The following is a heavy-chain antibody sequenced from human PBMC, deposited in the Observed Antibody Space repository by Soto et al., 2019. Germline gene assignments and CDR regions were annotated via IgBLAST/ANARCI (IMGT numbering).Heavy chain of an antibody. Sequence: QITLKESGPTLLKPTQTLTLTCTLSGFSLTTSGEGVGWIRQPPGKALEWLALIFWDDDKSYSPSLKSRLTITQDTSKSQVVLVMTDMDPVDTATYHCAHMGFDGYKVFDYWGQGTLVTISS. CDR3: AHMGFDGYKVFDY. J-gene: IGHJ4*02. V-gene: IGHV2-5*02. CDR2: IFWDDDK. D-gene: IGHD5-12*01. CDR1: GFSLTTSGEG.